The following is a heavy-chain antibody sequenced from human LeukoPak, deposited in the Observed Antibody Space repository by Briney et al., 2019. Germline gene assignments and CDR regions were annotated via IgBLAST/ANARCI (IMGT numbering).Heavy chain of an antibody. Sequence: GSLRLSCAASGFTFSDYYMSWIRQAPGKGLEWVSYISSSGSTIYYADSVKGRFTISRDNAKNSLYLQMNSLRAEDTAVYYGARIFPAYGWGSREPQYYSYGRDVWGQGTTVTVPS. CDR1: GFTFSDYY. J-gene: IGHJ6*02. CDR2: ISSSGSTI. D-gene: IGHD3-10*01. V-gene: IGHV3-11*01. CDR3: ARIFPAYGWGSREPQYYSYGRDV.